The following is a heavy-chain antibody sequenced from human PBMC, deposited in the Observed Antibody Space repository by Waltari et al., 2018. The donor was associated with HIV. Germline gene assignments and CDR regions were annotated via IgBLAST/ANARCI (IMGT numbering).Heavy chain of an antibody. Sequence: VRLVESEGVFDLPEGAVSISSSDAGFTPGHIHISSVRQAPGKGLKWFSTMYSDGTTVSAYSVDGRFSTSRDTSKNILHLLMDSLRVDDTAVYYCAREIFYYDNSGHPGWFDPWGQGTLVAVSS. J-gene: IGHJ5*02. CDR3: AREIFYYDNSGHPGWFDP. CDR2: MYSDGTT. D-gene: IGHD3-22*01. V-gene: IGHV3-66*01. CDR1: GFTPGHIH.